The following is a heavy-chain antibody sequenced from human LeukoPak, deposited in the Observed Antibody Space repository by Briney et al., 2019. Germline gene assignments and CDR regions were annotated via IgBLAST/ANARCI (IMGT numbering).Heavy chain of an antibody. Sequence: GGSLRLSCAASGFTFSSYAMHWVRQAPGKGLEWVAVISYDGSNKYYADSVEGRFTISRDNSKNTLYLQMNSLRAEDTAVYYCARDGYYYAEEFDPWGQGTLVTVSS. V-gene: IGHV3-30*04. CDR2: ISYDGSNK. CDR1: GFTFSSYA. J-gene: IGHJ5*02. CDR3: ARDGYYYAEEFDP. D-gene: IGHD3-10*01.